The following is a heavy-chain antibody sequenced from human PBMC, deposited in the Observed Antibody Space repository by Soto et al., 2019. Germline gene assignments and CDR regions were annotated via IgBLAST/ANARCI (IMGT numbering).Heavy chain of an antibody. CDR1: GGSIGSYY. V-gene: IGHV4-59*08. J-gene: IGHJ5*02. D-gene: IGHD2-15*01. CDR3: ARVVAASNWFDP. CDR2: IYYSGST. Sequence: QVQLQESGPGLVKHSKTLSLTCTVSGGSIGSYYWSWIRQPPGKGLEWVGYIYYSGSTNYNPSLKRRVTISVNTSKTQVCLKRSSVTAADTAVYYCARVVAASNWFDPWGQGTLVTVSS.